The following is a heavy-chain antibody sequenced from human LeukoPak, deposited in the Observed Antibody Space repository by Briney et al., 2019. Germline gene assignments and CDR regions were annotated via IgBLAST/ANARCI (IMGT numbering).Heavy chain of an antibody. CDR2: INAGNGNT. CDR1: GYTFSSYA. Sequence: ASVKVSCKASGYTFSSYAMHWVRQDPGQRLEWMGWINAGNGNTKFSHEFQGGDTITRDTSASTAYMEQNSRRSEDMAVYYCAREGAYIGGSYPFDYWGQGTLVTVSS. J-gene: IGHJ4*02. V-gene: IGHV1-3*03. D-gene: IGHD1-26*01. CDR3: AREGAYIGGSYPFDY.